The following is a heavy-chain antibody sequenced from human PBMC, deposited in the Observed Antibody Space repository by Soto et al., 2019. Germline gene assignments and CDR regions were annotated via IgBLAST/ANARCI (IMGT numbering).Heavy chain of an antibody. D-gene: IGHD3-22*01. J-gene: IGHJ4*01. V-gene: IGHV3-15*07. CDR3: TTDYYSTLIVVRFDY. Sequence: PGGSLRLSCAASGFTFSNAWINWVRQAPGKGLEWVGRIKSKTDGGTTDYAAPVKGRFSISRDDSKNMVYLQINSLNTEDTGIYYCTTDYYSTLIVVRFDYWCHGTLVTVFS. CDR1: GFTFSNAW. CDR2: IKSKTDGGTT.